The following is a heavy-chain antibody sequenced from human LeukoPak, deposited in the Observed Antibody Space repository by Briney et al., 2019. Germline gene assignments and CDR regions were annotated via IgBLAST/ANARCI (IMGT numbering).Heavy chain of an antibody. CDR2: IYPGDSDT. CDR1: GYSFTSYW. Sequence: GESLKISCKGSGYSFTSYWIGWVRQMPGKGLEWMGIIYPGDSDTRYSPSFQGQVTISADKSISTAYLQWSSLKASDTAMYYCARSHDYVWGSYRYTKYYSDYWGQGTLVTVSS. D-gene: IGHD3-16*02. V-gene: IGHV5-51*01. J-gene: IGHJ4*02. CDR3: ARSHDYVWGSYRYTKYYSDY.